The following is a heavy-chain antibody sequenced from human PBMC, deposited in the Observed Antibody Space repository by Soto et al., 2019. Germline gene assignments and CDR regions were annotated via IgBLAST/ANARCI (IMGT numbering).Heavy chain of an antibody. CDR1: GLNFSSYA. D-gene: IGHD5-18*01. J-gene: IGHJ4*02. CDR2: VSYDRSNN. V-gene: IGHV3-30-3*01. CDR3: ARDRYGYGNHLDY. Sequence: GGSLRLSSAASGLNFSSYAVHYVRQATGNERVSNSVVSYDRSNNYYADSVKGHSTITGANSKNTLCVRVNSLRSEDTAVYYYARDRYGYGNHLDYWGLGSPVTV.